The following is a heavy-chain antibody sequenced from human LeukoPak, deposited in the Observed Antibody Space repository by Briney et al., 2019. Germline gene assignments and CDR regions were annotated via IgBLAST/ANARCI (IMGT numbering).Heavy chain of an antibody. CDR2: IFYSGST. CDR1: GGSISSSSYY. J-gene: IGHJ4*02. CDR3: ARRQYSSSWSNHPYFDY. D-gene: IGHD6-13*01. Sequence: SETLSLTCTVSGGSISSSSYYWGWIRQPPGKGLEWIGSIFYSGSTYYNPSLKSRVTISVDTSKNQFSLKLSSVTAADTAVYYCARRQYSSSWSNHPYFDYWGQGTLVTVSS. V-gene: IGHV4-39*01.